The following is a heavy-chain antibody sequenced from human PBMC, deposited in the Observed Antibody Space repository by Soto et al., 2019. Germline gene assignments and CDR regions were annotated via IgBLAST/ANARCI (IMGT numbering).Heavy chain of an antibody. J-gene: IGHJ4*02. Sequence: ASVKVSCKASGYTFTSYYMHWVRQAPGQGLEWMGIINPSGGGTSYAQKFQGRVTMTRDTSTSTVYMELSSLRSEDTAVYYCARVGGVVAREFDSWAQGTLVTVSS. CDR3: ARVGGVVAREFDS. CDR1: GYTFTSYY. D-gene: IGHD2-15*01. CDR2: INPSGGGT. V-gene: IGHV1-46*01.